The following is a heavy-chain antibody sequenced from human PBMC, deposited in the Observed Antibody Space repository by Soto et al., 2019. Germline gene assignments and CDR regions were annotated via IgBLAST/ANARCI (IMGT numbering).Heavy chain of an antibody. CDR1: GDSVSGNSAA. Sequence: QVQLLQSGPGLVKPSQTLSLTCAISGDSVSGNSAAWNWIRQSPSRSLESLGRTFHRSKWNNDYAVSVRSRITISPDTSKNQFSLQLSSVTPEDTAVYFCAKEGRLGIYYYYGLDVWGQGTTVTVSS. V-gene: IGHV6-1*01. J-gene: IGHJ6*02. CDR2: TFHRSKWNN. CDR3: AKEGRLGIYYYYGLDV. D-gene: IGHD7-27*01.